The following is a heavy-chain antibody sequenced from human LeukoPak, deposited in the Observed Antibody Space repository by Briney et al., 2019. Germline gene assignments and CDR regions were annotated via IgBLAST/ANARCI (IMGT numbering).Heavy chain of an antibody. CDR1: GGSFSAYY. V-gene: IGHV4-34*01. J-gene: IGHJ6*03. CDR3: ARGVDGSATFFYSYYMDV. Sequence: SETLSLTCAVYGGSFSAYYYYWSWIRQPPGRGLEWIGEISHSGSTNDNPSLKSRVTISIDTSKNQFSLRLSSVTAADTAVYYCARGVDGSATFFYSYYMDVWGKGTTVTVSS. CDR2: ISHSGST. D-gene: IGHD2/OR15-2a*01.